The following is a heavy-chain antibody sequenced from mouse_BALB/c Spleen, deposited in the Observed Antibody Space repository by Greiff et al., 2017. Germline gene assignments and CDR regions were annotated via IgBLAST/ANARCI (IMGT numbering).Heavy chain of an antibody. D-gene: IGHD1-1*01. V-gene: IGHV5-6-5*01. Sequence: DVKLVESGGGLVKPGGSLKLSCAASGFTFSSYAMSWVRQTPEKRLEWVASISSGGSTYYPDSVKGRFTISRDNARNILYLQMSSLRSEDTAMYYCARGQDYGSSYWYFDVWGAGTTVTVSS. CDR2: ISSGGST. CDR1: GFTFSSYA. CDR3: ARGQDYGSSYWYFDV. J-gene: IGHJ1*01.